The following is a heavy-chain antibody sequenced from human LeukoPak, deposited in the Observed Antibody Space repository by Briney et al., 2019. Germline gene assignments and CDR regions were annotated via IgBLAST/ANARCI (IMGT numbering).Heavy chain of an antibody. CDR2: INPNSGGT. J-gene: IGHJ6*02. V-gene: IGHV1-2*02. D-gene: IGHD6-13*01. CDR1: GYTFTCYY. CDR3: ARDLYSSSWYPPYYYYGMDV. Sequence: ASVKVSCKASGYTFTCYYMHWVRQAPGQGLEWMGWINPNSGGTNYAQKFQGRVTMTRDTSISTAYMELSRLRSDDTAVYYCARDLYSSSWYPPYYYYGMDVWGQGTTVTVSS.